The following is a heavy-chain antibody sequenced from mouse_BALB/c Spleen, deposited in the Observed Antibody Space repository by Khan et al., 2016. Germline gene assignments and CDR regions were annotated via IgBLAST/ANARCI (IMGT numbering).Heavy chain of an antibody. CDR3: ARYYGKNWYFDV. V-gene: IGHV3-2*02. CDR2: ISYSGST. Sequence: VQLQESGPGLVKPSQSLSLTCTVTGYSITSDYAWNWIRQFPGNKLEWMGYISYSGSTSYNPSLKSRISITRDTSKNQFFLQLNSVTTEDTATYYCARYYGKNWYFDVWGAGTTVTVSS. J-gene: IGHJ1*01. D-gene: IGHD2-1*01. CDR1: GYSITSDYA.